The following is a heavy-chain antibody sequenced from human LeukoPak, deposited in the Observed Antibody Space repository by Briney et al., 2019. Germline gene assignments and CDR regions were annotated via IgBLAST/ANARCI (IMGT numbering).Heavy chain of an antibody. J-gene: IGHJ4*02. CDR2: IYSDGST. CDR1: GFSVSTNY. V-gene: IGHV3-53*01. CDR3: ARTSVSMAAKEDYFDY. D-gene: IGHD2-15*01. Sequence: GSLRLSCAASGFSVSTNYMSWVRQAPGKGLEWVSIIYSDGSTYYADSVKGRFIISRDNSKNTLYLAMNSLGAEDTAVYYCARTSVSMAAKEDYFDYWGQGTLVTVSS.